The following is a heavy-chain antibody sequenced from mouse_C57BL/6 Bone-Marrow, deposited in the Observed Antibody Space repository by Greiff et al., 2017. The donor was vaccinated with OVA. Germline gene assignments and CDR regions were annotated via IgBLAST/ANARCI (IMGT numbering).Heavy chain of an antibody. CDR1: GFTFTDYY. CDR3: AREGVYDGYYVDYFDY. CDR2: VYPYNGGT. J-gene: IGHJ2*01. D-gene: IGHD2-3*01. Sequence: SGPVLVKPGPSVKISCKASGFTFTDYYMHWVKQSHGKSLEWIGLVYPYNGGTSYNQKFKGKATLTVDTSSSTAYMELNSLTSEDSAVYYCAREGVYDGYYVDYFDYWGQGTTLTVSS. V-gene: IGHV1-36*01.